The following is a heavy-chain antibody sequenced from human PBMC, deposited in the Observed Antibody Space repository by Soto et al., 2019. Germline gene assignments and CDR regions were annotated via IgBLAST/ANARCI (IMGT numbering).Heavy chain of an antibody. CDR1: GFTFSSYA. D-gene: IGHD1-1*01. CDR2: ISGSGGST. Sequence: EVQLLESGGGLVQPGGSLRLSCAASGFTFSSYAMSWVRQAPGKGLEWVSAISGSGGSTYYADSVKGRFTISRDNSKNPLYLQMNSLRAEDTAVYYCANPGTTTFGSFDYWGQGTLVTVSS. CDR3: ANPGTTTFGSFDY. V-gene: IGHV3-23*01. J-gene: IGHJ4*02.